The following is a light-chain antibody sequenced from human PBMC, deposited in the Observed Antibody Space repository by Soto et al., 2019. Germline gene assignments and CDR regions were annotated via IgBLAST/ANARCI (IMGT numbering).Light chain of an antibody. J-gene: IGKJ4*01. CDR2: DAS. V-gene: IGKV3-11*01. Sequence: EIVLTQSPATLSLSPGERATLSCRASRSVGNYLAWYQQKPGQAPRLLIYDASNRATGIPVRFSGSGSGTDFTLTISSLEPEDFAVYYCQQRSNWPPLTFGGGTKVDIK. CDR3: QQRSNWPPLT. CDR1: RSVGNY.